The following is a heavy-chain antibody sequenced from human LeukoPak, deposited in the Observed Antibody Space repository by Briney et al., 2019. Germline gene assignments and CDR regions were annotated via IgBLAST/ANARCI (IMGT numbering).Heavy chain of an antibody. CDR3: AKHPPLVGTSRRFDD. J-gene: IGHJ4*02. D-gene: IGHD1-26*01. CDR2: ISGSGSST. Sequence: GGSLRLSCAASGFTFSNYAMSWVRQAPGEGLEWVSAISGSGSSTYYADSVKGRFTISRDNSKNTLYLQMNSLRAEDTAVYYCAKHPPLVGTSRRFDDWGQGTLVTVSS. V-gene: IGHV3-23*01. CDR1: GFTFSNYA.